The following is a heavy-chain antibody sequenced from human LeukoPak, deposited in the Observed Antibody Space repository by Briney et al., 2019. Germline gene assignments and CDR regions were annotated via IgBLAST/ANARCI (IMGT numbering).Heavy chain of an antibody. D-gene: IGHD6-6*01. CDR1: GYSISSGYF. CDR2: IYNSGST. Sequence: SETLSLTCTVSGYSISSGYFWGWIRQPPGKGLEWIGTIYNSGSTYYNASLESRVTISVDTSKNQFSLKLSSVTAADTAVYYCARGGPYSSSSMDYYYYYMDVWGKGTTVTVSS. CDR3: ARGGPYSSSSMDYYYYYMDV. J-gene: IGHJ6*03. V-gene: IGHV4-38-2*02.